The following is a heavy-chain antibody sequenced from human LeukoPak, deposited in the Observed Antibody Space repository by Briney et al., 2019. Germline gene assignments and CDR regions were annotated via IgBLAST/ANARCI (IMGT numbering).Heavy chain of an antibody. CDR2: IGGSSGAT. V-gene: IGHV3-23*01. Sequence: GGSLRLSCAASRFTFSTYAMNWVRQAPGKGLECVSTIGGSSGATYYADSVKGRFIASRDNSKNILYLQISSLRADDTAVYYCAKRGEGCSGVSCLYWYFDIWGRGTLVTVSS. D-gene: IGHD2-15*01. CDR3: AKRGEGCSGVSCLYWYFDI. J-gene: IGHJ2*01. CDR1: RFTFSTYA.